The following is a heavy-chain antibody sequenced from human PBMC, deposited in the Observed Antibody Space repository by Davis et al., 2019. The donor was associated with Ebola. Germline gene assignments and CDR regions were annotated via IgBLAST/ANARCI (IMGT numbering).Heavy chain of an antibody. J-gene: IGHJ3*02. CDR3: AGTSIVGTTTTASDI. V-gene: IGHV1-18*01. CDR1: LYSFHHYA. D-gene: IGHD1-26*01. CDR2: INAYNGNT. Sequence: SVPVPRLPSLYSFHHYALSRVRQAPAHGLEWMGWINAYNGNTNYAQKFQGRVTMTTDTSTGTAYLDLRSLRSDDTAVDFCAGTSIVGTTTTASDIWGQGTLVTVSS.